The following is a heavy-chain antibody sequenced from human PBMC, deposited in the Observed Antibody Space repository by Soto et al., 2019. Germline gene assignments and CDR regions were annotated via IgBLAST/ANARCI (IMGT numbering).Heavy chain of an antibody. CDR1: GFSLTTRGVG. D-gene: IGHD3-16*01. CDR3: AHIPNYYQYDWFDP. CDR2: IYWDDAK. J-gene: IGHJ5*02. Sequence: QITLKESGPTLVKPTQTLTLTCTFSGFSLTTRGVGVGWIRQPPGKALECLALIYWDDAKRYSPALQSRLSITKDTSKNQVVLTMTNVDPVETATYYCAHIPNYYQYDWFDPWGQGALVSVSS. V-gene: IGHV2-5*02.